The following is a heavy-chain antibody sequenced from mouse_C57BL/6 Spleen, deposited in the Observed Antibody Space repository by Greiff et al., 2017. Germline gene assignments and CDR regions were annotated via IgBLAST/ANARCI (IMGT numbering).Heavy chain of an antibody. D-gene: IGHD2-4*01. CDR3: ARYSSYYDYLYYAMDY. CDR2: IRNKANGYTT. CDR1: GFTFTDYY. Sequence: EVKLMESGGGLVQPGGSLSLSCAASGFTFTDYYMGWVRQPPGKALEWLGFIRNKANGYTTEYSASVKGRFTISRDNSQSILYLQMNALRAEDSATYYCARYSSYYDYLYYAMDYWGQGTSVTVSS. V-gene: IGHV7-3*01. J-gene: IGHJ4*01.